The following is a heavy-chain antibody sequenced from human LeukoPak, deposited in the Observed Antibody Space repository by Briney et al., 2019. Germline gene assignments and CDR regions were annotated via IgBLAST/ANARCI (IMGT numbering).Heavy chain of an antibody. Sequence: ASVKVSCKASNYTFTSYGISWVRQAPGQGLEWMAWINAYNGDTNYAQKLQGRVTMTTDTSTNTAYMELRSLRSDDTAVYYCAREGLGELTLDYWGQGTLVTVSS. CDR1: NYTFTSYG. CDR3: AREGLGELTLDY. J-gene: IGHJ4*02. V-gene: IGHV1-18*01. CDR2: INAYNGDT. D-gene: IGHD3-16*01.